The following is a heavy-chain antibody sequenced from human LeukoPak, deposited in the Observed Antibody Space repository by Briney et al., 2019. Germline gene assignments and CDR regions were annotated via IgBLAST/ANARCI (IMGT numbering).Heavy chain of an antibody. CDR3: ARDLGIVGATGDY. CDR1: GFTLSSYA. D-gene: IGHD1-26*01. J-gene: IGHJ4*02. Sequence: GGSLRLSCAASGFTLSSYAMSWVRQAPGKGLEWVSAISGSGGSTYYADSVKGRFTISRDNSKNTLYLQMNSLRAEDTAVYYCARDLGIVGATGDYWGQGTLVTVSS. V-gene: IGHV3-23*01. CDR2: ISGSGGST.